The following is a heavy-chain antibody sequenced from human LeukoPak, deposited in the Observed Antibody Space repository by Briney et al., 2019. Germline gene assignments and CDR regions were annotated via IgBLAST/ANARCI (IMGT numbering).Heavy chain of an antibody. CDR1: GFGFSSYA. CDR3: AHSSGYAYGLDY. Sequence: GGSLRLSCAASGFGFSSYAMNWARQAPGKGLEWVSSISSSSSYIYYADSVKGRFTISRDNAKNALYLQMNSLRAEDTAVYFCAHSSGYAYGLDYWGQGTLVTVSS. J-gene: IGHJ4*02. CDR2: ISSSSSYI. D-gene: IGHD3-22*01. V-gene: IGHV3-21*01.